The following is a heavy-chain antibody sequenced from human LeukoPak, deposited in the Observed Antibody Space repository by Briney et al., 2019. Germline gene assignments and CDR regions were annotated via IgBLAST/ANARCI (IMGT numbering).Heavy chain of an antibody. CDR1: RYTFTSYG. V-gene: IGHV1-18*01. CDR3: ARESHYYDSSGVLYYYGMDV. J-gene: IGHJ6*02. Sequence: ASVKVSCKASRYTFTSYGIGWVRQAPGQGREWMGWISVYNGNPNYAEKLQGRVTMTTDTSTSTAYMELRSLRSDDTAVYYCARESHYYDSSGVLYYYGMDVWGQGTTVTVSS. CDR2: ISVYNGNP. D-gene: IGHD3-22*01.